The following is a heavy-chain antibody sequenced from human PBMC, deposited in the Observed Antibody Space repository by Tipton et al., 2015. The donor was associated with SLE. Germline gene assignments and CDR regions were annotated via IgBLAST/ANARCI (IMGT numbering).Heavy chain of an antibody. V-gene: IGHV3-48*03. J-gene: IGHJ4*02. CDR1: GFSFSSYE. Sequence: SLRLSCVTSGFSFSSYEMIWVRQAPGKGLEWVSSITSAGAIYYADSVKDRFTMSRDNGKKSVYLQMGSLRGEDTAVYYCARGGGTTTDPFDSWGQGTLVTVSS. CDR2: ITSAGAI. CDR3: ARGGGTTTDPFDS. D-gene: IGHD1-1*01.